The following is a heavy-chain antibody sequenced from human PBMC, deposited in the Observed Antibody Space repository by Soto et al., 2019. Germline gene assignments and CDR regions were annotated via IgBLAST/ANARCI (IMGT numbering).Heavy chain of an antibody. V-gene: IGHV4-31*03. CDR3: ARYSSGWYDAFDI. CDR1: GGSISSGGYY. J-gene: IGHJ3*02. CDR2: IYYSGST. Sequence: SETLSLTCTVSGGSISSGGYYWSWIRQHPGKGLEWIGYIYYSGSTYYNPSLKSRVTISVDTSKNQFSLKLSSVTAADTAVYYCARYSSGWYDAFDIWGQGTMVTVSS. D-gene: IGHD6-19*01.